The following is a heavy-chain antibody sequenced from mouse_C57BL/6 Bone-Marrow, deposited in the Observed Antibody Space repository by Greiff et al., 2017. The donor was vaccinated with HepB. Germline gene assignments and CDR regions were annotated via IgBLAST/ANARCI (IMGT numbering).Heavy chain of an antibody. Sequence: QVHVKQPGAELVKPGASVKLSCKASGYTFTSYWMHWVKQRPGQGLEWIGMIHPNSGSTNYNEKFKSKATLTVDKSSSTAYMQLSSLTSEDSAVYYCAVYYGSSYWYFDVWGTGTTVTVSS. CDR1: GYTFTSYW. V-gene: IGHV1-64*01. J-gene: IGHJ1*03. D-gene: IGHD1-1*01. CDR3: AVYYGSSYWYFDV. CDR2: IHPNSGST.